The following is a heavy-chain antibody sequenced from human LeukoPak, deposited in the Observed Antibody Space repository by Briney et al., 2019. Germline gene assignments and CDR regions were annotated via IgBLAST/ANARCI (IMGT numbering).Heavy chain of an antibody. J-gene: IGHJ4*02. V-gene: IGHV3-7*01. CDR1: GFTFSIHW. D-gene: IGHD6-19*01. Sequence: TGGSLRLSCAASGFTFSIHWMTWVRQAPGKGLEWVATIKPDGNDKYFVDSVKGRFTVSRDNAKNTVSLQMNSLRADDTAVYYCARGASGGWYAIDYWGQGTLVTVSS. CDR3: ARGASGGWYAIDY. CDR2: IKPDGNDK.